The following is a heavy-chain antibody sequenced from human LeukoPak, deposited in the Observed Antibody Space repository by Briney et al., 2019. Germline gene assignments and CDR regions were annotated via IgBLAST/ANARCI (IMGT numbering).Heavy chain of an antibody. D-gene: IGHD3-16*02. CDR3: AKPTPGYRCWDY. J-gene: IGHJ4*02. CDR1: GFTLSSYA. V-gene: IGHV3-23*01. Sequence: RGSPRPSRAASGFTLSSYAIRWVRPTPRKRLGWVLAISGSGGSTHYTDPVKGPFTISRDNSKTTLYLQMNSPRAEDTAVYYCAKPTPGYRCWDYWGQGTLVTVSS. CDR2: ISGSGGST.